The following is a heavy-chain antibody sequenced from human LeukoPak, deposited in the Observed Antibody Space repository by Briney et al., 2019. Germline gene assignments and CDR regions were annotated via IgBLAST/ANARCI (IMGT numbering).Heavy chain of an antibody. CDR2: INPSGGST. V-gene: IGHV1-46*01. D-gene: IGHD2-2*01. J-gene: IGHJ5*02. CDR1: GYTFTSYY. Sequence: ASVKVSCKASGYTFTSYYMHWVRQAPGQGLEWMGIINPSGGSTSYAQKFQGRVTMTRDTSTSTVYMELSSPRSEDTAVYYCARGCSSTSCRYNWFDPWGQGTLVTVSS. CDR3: ARGCSSTSCRYNWFDP.